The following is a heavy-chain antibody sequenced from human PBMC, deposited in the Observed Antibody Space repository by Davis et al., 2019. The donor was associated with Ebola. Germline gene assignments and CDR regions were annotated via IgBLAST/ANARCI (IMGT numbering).Heavy chain of an antibody. CDR2: INPHNGNT. Sequence: AASVKVSCKASGYTFTNYGITWVRQAPGQGLEWMGWINPHNGNTNYAQNVQGRVIMTSDTATTTAYMEVGSLRSDDTAGYYCARAQFPTTSDHWGQGTLVTVSS. D-gene: IGHD1-1*01. J-gene: IGHJ4*02. V-gene: IGHV1-18*04. CDR1: GYTFTNYG. CDR3: ARAQFPTTSDH.